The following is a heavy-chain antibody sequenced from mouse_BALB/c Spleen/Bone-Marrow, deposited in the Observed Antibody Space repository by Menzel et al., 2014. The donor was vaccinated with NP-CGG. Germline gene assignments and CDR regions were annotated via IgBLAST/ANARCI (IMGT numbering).Heavy chain of an antibody. CDR1: GFTFSSFG. D-gene: IGHD2-4*01. CDR2: ISSGSSTI. Sequence: DVMLVESGGGLVQPGGSRKVSCAASGFTFSSFGMHWVRQAPEKGLEWVAYISSGSSTIYYADTVKGRFTISRDNPKNTLFLQMTSLRSEDTAMYYCARSTMITTGYYYAMDYWGQGTSVTVPS. CDR3: ARSTMITTGYYYAMDY. J-gene: IGHJ4*01. V-gene: IGHV5-17*02.